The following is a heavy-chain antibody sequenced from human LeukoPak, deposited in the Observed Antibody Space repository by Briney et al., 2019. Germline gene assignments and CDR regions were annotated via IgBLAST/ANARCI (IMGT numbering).Heavy chain of an antibody. CDR3: ARVEVGATNFDY. J-gene: IGHJ4*02. D-gene: IGHD1-26*01. V-gene: IGHV4-4*02. Sequence: PSETLSLTCTVSGGSISSSNWWSWVRQPPGKGLEWIGEIYHSGSTNYNPSLKSRVTISVDKSKNQFSLKLSSVTAADTAVYYCARVEVGATNFDYWGQGTLVTVSS. CDR2: IYHSGST. CDR1: GGSISSSNW.